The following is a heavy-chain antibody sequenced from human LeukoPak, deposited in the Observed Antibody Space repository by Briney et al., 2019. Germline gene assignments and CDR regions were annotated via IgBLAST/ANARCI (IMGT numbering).Heavy chain of an antibody. CDR3: ARGRYYYGSGSYSFDP. V-gene: IGHV4-34*01. CDR2: INHSGST. D-gene: IGHD3-10*01. Sequence: SETLSLTCAVYGGSFSGYYWCWIRQPPGKGLEWIGEINHSGSTNYNPSLKSRVTISVDTSKNQFSLRLSSVTAADTAVYYCARGRYYYGSGSYSFDPWGQGTLVTVSS. J-gene: IGHJ5*02. CDR1: GGSFSGYY.